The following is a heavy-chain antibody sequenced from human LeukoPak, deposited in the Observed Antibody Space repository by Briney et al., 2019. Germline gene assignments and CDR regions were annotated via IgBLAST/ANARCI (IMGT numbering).Heavy chain of an antibody. V-gene: IGHV4-59*01. Sequence: SETLSLTCTVSGGSISSYYWSWLRQPPGKGLEWIGYLYYSVSSNYSPSLKSRVTISVDTSKNQFSLKLSSVTAADTAVYYCARLGYSSGSVDYWGQGTLVTVSS. CDR3: ARLGYSSGSVDY. CDR1: GGSISSYY. J-gene: IGHJ4*02. D-gene: IGHD5-18*01. CDR2: LYYSVSS.